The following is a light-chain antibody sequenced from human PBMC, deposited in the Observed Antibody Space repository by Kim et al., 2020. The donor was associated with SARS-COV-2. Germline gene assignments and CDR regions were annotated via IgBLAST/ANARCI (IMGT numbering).Light chain of an antibody. CDR2: VGTGGIVG. V-gene: IGLV9-49*01. CDR1: SDYSHYY. J-gene: IGLJ3*02. CDR3: GAEHDSGSNFAWV. Sequence: QLVLTQPPSASASLGASVTLTCTLNSDYSHYYVDWYQQRPGKGPRFVMRVGTGGIVGSKGDGIPDRFSVLGSGLNRYLTIKNIQEEDESDYHCGAEHDSGSNFAWVFGGGTQLTVL.